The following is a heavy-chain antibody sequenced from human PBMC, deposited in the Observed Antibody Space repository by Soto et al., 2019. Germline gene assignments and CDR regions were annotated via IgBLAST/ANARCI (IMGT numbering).Heavy chain of an antibody. V-gene: IGHV4-39*01. D-gene: IGHD5-12*01. CDR2: IYYSGST. CDR1: GGSISSSSYY. J-gene: IGHJ4*02. CDR3: ARYPNSGYDRGPYFDY. Sequence: SETLSLTRTVSGGSISSSSYYWGWIRQPPGKGLEWIGSIYYSGSTYYNPSLKSRVTISVDTSKNQFSLKLSSVTAADTAVYYCARYPNSGYDRGPYFDYWGQGTLVTVSS.